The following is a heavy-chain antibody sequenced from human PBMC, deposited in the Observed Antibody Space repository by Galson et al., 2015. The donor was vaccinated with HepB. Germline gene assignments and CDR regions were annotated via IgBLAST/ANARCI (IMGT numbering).Heavy chain of an antibody. Sequence: SLRLSCAASGFTFSSYGMHWVRQAPGKGLEWVAVISYDGSNKYYADSVKGRFTISRDNSKNTLYLQMNSLRAEDTAVYYCAIGGYCSSTSCYANYGMDVWGQGTTVTVSS. CDR1: GFTFSSYG. J-gene: IGHJ6*02. V-gene: IGHV3-30*03. D-gene: IGHD2-2*01. CDR3: AIGGYCSSTSCYANYGMDV. CDR2: ISYDGSNK.